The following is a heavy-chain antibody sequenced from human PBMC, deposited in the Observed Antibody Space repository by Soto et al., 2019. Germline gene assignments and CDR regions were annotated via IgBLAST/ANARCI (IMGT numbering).Heavy chain of an antibody. CDR3: AKERLAVAGPKGYFQH. D-gene: IGHD6-19*01. CDR1: GFTFSSYA. J-gene: IGHJ1*01. V-gene: IGHV3-23*01. CDR2: ISGSGGST. Sequence: PGRSLRLSCAASGFTFSSYAMSWVRQAPGKGLEWVSAISGSGGSTYYADSVKGRFTISRDNSKNTLYLQMNSLRAEDTAVYYCAKERLAVAGPKGYFQHWGQGILVTV.